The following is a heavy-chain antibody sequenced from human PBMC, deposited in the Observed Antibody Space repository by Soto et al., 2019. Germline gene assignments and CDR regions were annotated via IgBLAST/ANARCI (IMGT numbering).Heavy chain of an antibody. CDR1: GFTFSSYA. D-gene: IGHD6-13*01. CDR2: ISYDGSNK. V-gene: IGHV3-30-3*01. CDR3: ARDMSGEQQLVSAFDI. J-gene: IGHJ3*02. Sequence: QVQLVESGGGVVQPGRSLRLSCAASGFTFSSYAMHWVRQAPGKGLEWVAVISYDGSNKYYADSVKGRFTISRDNSKNTLYLQMNSLRAEDTAVYYCARDMSGEQQLVSAFDIWGQGTMVTVSS.